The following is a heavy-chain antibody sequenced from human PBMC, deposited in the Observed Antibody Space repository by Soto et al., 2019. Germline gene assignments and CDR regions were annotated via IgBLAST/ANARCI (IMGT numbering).Heavy chain of an antibody. V-gene: IGHV4-30-2*01. CDR3: AGGSYYVGAFDI. CDR1: GGSISSGGYS. J-gene: IGHJ3*02. CDR2: IYHSGST. Sequence: TSETLSLTCAVSGGSISSGGYSWSWIRQPPGKGLEWIGYIYHSGSTYYNPSLKSRVTISVDRSKNQFSLKLSSVTAADTAVYYCAGGSYYVGAFDIWGQGTMVTVSS. D-gene: IGHD1-26*01.